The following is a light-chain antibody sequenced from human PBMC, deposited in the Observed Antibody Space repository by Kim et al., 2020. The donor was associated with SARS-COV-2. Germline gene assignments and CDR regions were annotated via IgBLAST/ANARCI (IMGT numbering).Light chain of an antibody. Sequence: AAGGDSVTITCRASQSVSRWLAWYQQKPGKAPNLLIYTASTLQSGVPSRFSGSGSGTDFTLTISSLQPEDFATYYCQQAANLPFAFGPGTKVDIK. CDR2: TAS. CDR1: QSVSRW. CDR3: QQAANLPFA. J-gene: IGKJ3*01. V-gene: IGKV1-12*01.